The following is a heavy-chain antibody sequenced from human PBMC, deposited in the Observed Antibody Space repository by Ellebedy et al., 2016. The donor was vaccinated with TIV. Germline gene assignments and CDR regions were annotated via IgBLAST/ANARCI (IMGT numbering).Heavy chain of an antibody. V-gene: IGHV6-1*01. D-gene: IGHD6-19*01. CDR1: GDSVSSNTAA. Sequence: SQTLSLTCAISGDSVSSNTAAWTWIRQSPSRGLEWLGRTYYRSKWYNDYAISVKSRITITPDTSKNQFSLQLNSVTPEDTAVYYCARAPQWLGRAYDIWGQGIMVTVSS. CDR2: TYYRSKWYN. J-gene: IGHJ3*02. CDR3: ARAPQWLGRAYDI.